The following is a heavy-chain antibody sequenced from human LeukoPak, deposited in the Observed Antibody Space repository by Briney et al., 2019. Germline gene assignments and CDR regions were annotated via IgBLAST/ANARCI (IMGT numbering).Heavy chain of an antibody. CDR2: INHSGST. CDR3: ARGGYCSGGSCYPGSGYYYYGMDV. Sequence: PSETLSLTCAVYGGSFSGYYWSRIRQPPGKGPEWIGEINHSGSTNYNPSLKSRVTISVDTSKNQFSLKLSSVTAADTAVYYCARGGYCSGGSCYPGSGYYYYGMDVWGQGTTVTVSS. D-gene: IGHD2-15*01. J-gene: IGHJ6*02. V-gene: IGHV4-34*01. CDR1: GGSFSGYY.